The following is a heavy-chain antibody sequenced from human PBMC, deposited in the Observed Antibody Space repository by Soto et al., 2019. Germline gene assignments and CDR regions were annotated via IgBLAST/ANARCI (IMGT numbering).Heavy chain of an antibody. CDR3: AKDPDSGSYWDFQH. J-gene: IGHJ1*01. CDR2: ISGSGGST. CDR1: GFTFSSYA. D-gene: IGHD1-26*01. Sequence: GGSLRLSCAASGFTFSSYAMSWVRQAPGKGLEWVSAISGSGGSTYYADSVKGRFTISRDNSKNTLYLQMNSLRAEDAAVYYCAKDPDSGSYWDFQHWGQGTLVTVSS. V-gene: IGHV3-23*01.